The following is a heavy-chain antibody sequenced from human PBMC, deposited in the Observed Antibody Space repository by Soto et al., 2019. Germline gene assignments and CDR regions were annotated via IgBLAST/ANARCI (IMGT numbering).Heavy chain of an antibody. CDR3: ARVGRGAGAFDI. CDR1: GGSISSSNW. CDR2: IYHSGST. J-gene: IGHJ3*02. V-gene: IGHV4-4*02. Sequence: QVQLQESGPGLVKPSGTLSLTCAVSGGSISSSNWWCWVRQPPGKGLERIGEIYHSGSTNYNPSLESRLTISVDKSKNQFALKLSSVTAADTAVYYCARVGRGAGAFDIWGQGTMVTVSS. D-gene: IGHD2-15*01.